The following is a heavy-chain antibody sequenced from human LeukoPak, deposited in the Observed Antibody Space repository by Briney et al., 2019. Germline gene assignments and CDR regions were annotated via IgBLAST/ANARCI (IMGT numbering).Heavy chain of an antibody. D-gene: IGHD6-6*01. CDR2: INSDGSST. CDR3: ARGLLTSIAARSDAFDI. Sequence: PGGSLRLSCAASGFTFSSYWMHWVRQAPGKGLVWVSRINSDGSSTSYADSVKGRFTISRDNAKNTLYLQMNSLRAEDTAVYYCARGLLTSIAARSDAFDIWGQGTMVTVSS. V-gene: IGHV3-74*01. J-gene: IGHJ3*02. CDR1: GFTFSSYW.